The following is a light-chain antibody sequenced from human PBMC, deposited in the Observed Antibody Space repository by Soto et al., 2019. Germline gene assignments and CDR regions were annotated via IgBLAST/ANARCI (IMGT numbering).Light chain of an antibody. V-gene: IGKV1-5*01. CDR3: QQYNGYYA. CDR2: DAS. CDR1: EDMSTW. Sequence: DITITQSPSTLSASVGDRVTIPCRASEDMSTWMAWYQQKPGKAPKLLIYDASTLQDGVSSRFSGSGSGTEFILTISSLQPDDSATYYCQQYNGYYAFGQGTKVDI. J-gene: IGKJ2*01.